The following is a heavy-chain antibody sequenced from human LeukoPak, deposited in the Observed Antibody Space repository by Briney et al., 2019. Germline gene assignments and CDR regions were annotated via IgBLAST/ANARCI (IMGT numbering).Heavy chain of an antibody. Sequence: SETLSLTCTVSGGSISSYYWSWIRQPAGMGLEWIGRIDASGRTNYNPSLKSRVTMSVDTSKKQFSLKVNSVTAADTAVYYCTREYGDFDYWGQGTLVTVSS. J-gene: IGHJ4*02. V-gene: IGHV4-4*07. CDR1: GGSISSYY. CDR3: TREYGDFDY. CDR2: IDASGRT. D-gene: IGHD4-17*01.